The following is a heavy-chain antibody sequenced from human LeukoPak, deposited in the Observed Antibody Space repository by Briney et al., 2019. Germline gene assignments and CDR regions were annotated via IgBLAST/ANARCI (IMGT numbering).Heavy chain of an antibody. J-gene: IGHJ6*04. CDR2: IYYSGST. CDR1: GVSLSSSL. CDR3: ARADWGYTDV. D-gene: IGHD3-16*01. V-gene: IGHV4-59*01. Sequence: PSETLSLTCTISGVSLSSSLWTWIRQPPGKGLGWIGCIYYSGSTNYHPSLKSRVTISVDTSKNQFAQKLSSVTAADTAVYYCARADWGYTDVWGKGTTVTVSS.